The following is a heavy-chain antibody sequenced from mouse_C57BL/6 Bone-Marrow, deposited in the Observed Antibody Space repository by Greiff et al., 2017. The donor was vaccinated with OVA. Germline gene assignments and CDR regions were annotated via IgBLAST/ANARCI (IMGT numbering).Heavy chain of an antibody. CDR2: INYDGSST. D-gene: IGHD1-2*01. Sequence: EVQVVESEGGLVQPGSSMKLSCTASGFTFSDYYMAWVRQVPEKGLEWVANINYDGSSTYYLDSLKSRFIISRDNAKNILYLQMSSLKSEDTATYYCARGTTARYFDVWGTGTTVTVSS. V-gene: IGHV5-16*01. CDR3: ARGTTARYFDV. J-gene: IGHJ1*03. CDR1: GFTFSDYY.